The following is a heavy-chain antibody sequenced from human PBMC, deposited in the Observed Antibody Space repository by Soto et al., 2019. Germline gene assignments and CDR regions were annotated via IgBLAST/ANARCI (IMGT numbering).Heavy chain of an antibody. Sequence: AGGSLRLSCAASGFTFSNDWMSWVRQAPGKGLEWVGRIKIKTDGGTTDYAAPVKGRFTISRDDSKNTLYLQMNSLKTEDTAVYYCTTPNTTQANWGQGTLVTVSS. D-gene: IGHD1-1*01. CDR3: TTPNTTQAN. CDR2: IKIKTDGGTT. CDR1: GFTFSNDW. J-gene: IGHJ4*02. V-gene: IGHV3-15*01.